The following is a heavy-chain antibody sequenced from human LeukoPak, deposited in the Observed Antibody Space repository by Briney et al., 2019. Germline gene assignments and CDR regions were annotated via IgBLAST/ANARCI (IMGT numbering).Heavy chain of an antibody. CDR3: ARDSGQQLGYYYYGMDV. J-gene: IGHJ6*04. CDR1: GGTFSSYA. D-gene: IGHD6-13*01. Sequence: SVRVSCKASGGTFSSYAISWVRQAPGQGLEWMGGIIPIFGTANYAQKFQGRVTITADESTSTAYKELSSLRSEDTAVYYCARDSGQQLGYYYYGMDVWGKGTTVTVSS. V-gene: IGHV1-69*13. CDR2: IIPIFGTA.